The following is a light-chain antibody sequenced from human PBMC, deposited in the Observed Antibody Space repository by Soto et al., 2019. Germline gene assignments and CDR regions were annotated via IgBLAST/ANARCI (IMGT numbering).Light chain of an antibody. V-gene: IGKV3-15*01. CDR2: DTS. Sequence: ETVMTQSQGTRSLSLGERATLSCRASQSVSIQLAWYQQKPGQAPRLLIYDTSTRATGIPARFSGSGSGTEFTLTISSLQSEDFAVYYCQQYSNWPTITFGQGTRLEIK. J-gene: IGKJ5*01. CDR3: QQYSNWPTIT. CDR1: QSVSIQ.